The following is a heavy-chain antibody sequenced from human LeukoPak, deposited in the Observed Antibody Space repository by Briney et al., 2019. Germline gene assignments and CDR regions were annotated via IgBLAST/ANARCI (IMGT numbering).Heavy chain of an antibody. J-gene: IGHJ4*02. CDR1: GFTCSDYY. CDR3: AKSRSYYYDSSGYSLDY. Sequence: KPGGSLRLSGAASGFTCSDYYMRWIRQAPGKGLEGVSYISSSGSTIYYADSVKGLFTISRDNATNSLYLQMKRLRDEDTAVYYCAKSRSYYYDSSGYSLDYWGQGTLVTVSS. D-gene: IGHD3-22*01. CDR2: ISSSGSTI. V-gene: IGHV3-11*01.